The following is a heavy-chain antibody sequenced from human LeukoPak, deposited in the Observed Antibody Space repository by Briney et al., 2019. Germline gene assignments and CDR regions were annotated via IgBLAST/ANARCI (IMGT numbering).Heavy chain of an antibody. V-gene: IGHV3-21*01. CDR3: ARDRLDYGDYVPTDY. CDR1: GFTFSSYS. D-gene: IGHD4-17*01. J-gene: IGHJ4*02. Sequence: GGSLRLSCAASGFTFSSYSMNWVRQAPGKGLEWVSSISSSSSYIHYADSVKGRFTISRDNAKNSLYLQMNSLRAEDTAVYYCARDRLDYGDYVPTDYWGQGTLVTVSS. CDR2: ISSSSSYI.